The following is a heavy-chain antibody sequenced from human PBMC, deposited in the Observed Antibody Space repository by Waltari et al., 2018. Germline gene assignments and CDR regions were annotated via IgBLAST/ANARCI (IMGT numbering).Heavy chain of an antibody. CDR1: GFMFGSFS. V-gene: IGHV3-21*06. Sequence: EVQLVESGGGLVQPGGSLSLSCVASGFMFGSFSMNWVRLAPGKGLEWVSSISGDNSYTYYSGSVKGRFTISRDNAKNSLFLQMNGLRDEDTAIYYCAKEGLGGDRQFDYWGQGTLVSVSS. J-gene: IGHJ4*02. CDR2: ISGDNSYT. CDR3: AKEGLGGDRQFDY. D-gene: IGHD2-21*02.